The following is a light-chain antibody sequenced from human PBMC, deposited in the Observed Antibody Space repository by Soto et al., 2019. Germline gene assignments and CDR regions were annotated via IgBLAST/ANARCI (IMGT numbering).Light chain of an antibody. Sequence: QSALTQTASVSGWPGQSITIYCNGTSSDVGGSIYVSWYQLSPGKAPKLLIYDVDRPSGVSNRFSGSKSGNTASLTISGLQAEDEADYYCNSYTSSGTVVFGGGTKLTVL. CDR2: DV. CDR3: NSYTSSGTVV. CDR1: SSDVGGSIY. V-gene: IGLV2-14*01. J-gene: IGLJ3*02.